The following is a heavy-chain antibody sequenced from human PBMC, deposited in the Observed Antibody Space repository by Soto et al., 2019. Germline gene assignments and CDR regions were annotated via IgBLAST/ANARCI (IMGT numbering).Heavy chain of an antibody. CDR3: ARLTIVVVPAALGGPPDYYYYGMDV. CDR1: GYTFTSYG. CDR2: SSAYNGNT. V-gene: IGHV1-18*01. D-gene: IGHD2-2*01. Sequence: ASVKVSCKASGYTFTSYGISWVRQAPGQGLEWMGRSSAYNGNTNYAQKLQGRVAMTTDTSTSTAYMKLRSLSAADTAVYYCARLTIVVVPAALGGPPDYYYYGMDVWGQGTTVTVS. J-gene: IGHJ6*02.